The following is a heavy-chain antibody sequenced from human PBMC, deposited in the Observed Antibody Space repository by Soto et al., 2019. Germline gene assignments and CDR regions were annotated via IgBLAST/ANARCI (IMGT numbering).Heavy chain of an antibody. CDR3: ASAICSGGSCYAGWFDP. J-gene: IGHJ5*02. CDR1: GGSISSGGYY. Sequence: QVQLQESGPGLVKPSQTLSLTCTVSGGSISSGGYYWSWIRQHPGKGLEWIGYIFYSGSTCYNPSLKSRVTISVDTSKNQFSLKLSSVTAADTAVYYCASAICSGGSCYAGWFDPWGQGTLVTVSS. D-gene: IGHD2-15*01. CDR2: IFYSGST. V-gene: IGHV4-31*03.